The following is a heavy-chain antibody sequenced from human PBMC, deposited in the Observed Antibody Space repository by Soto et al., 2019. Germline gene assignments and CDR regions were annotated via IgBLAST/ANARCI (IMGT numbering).Heavy chain of an antibody. J-gene: IGHJ6*02. Sequence: ASVKVSCQASGYSFTSYGISWVRQAPGQGLEWMGWISAYNGNTNYAQELQGRVTMTTDTSTSTAYMELRSLRSDDTAVYYCARDRVDTAMVYYYYGMDVWGQGTTVTVSS. CDR1: GYSFTSYG. V-gene: IGHV1-18*01. CDR2: ISAYNGNT. D-gene: IGHD5-18*01. CDR3: ARDRVDTAMVYYYYGMDV.